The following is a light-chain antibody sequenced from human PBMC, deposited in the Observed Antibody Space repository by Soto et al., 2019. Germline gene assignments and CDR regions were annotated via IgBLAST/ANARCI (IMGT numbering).Light chain of an antibody. CDR2: EVT. CDR1: RSGVGAYNY. V-gene: IGLV2-14*01. CDR3: SSFTSRFTFV. J-gene: IGLJ1*01. Sequence: QSVLTQPASVSGSPGQSIAISCTGTRSGVGAYNYVSWYQRHPGKAPKLMISEVTNRPSGVSDRFSGSKSGNTASLTISGLQAEDEADYYCSSFTSRFTFVFGTG.